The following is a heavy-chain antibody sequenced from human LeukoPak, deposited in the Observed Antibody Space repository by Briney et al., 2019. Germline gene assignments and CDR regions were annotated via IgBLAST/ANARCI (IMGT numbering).Heavy chain of an antibody. CDR3: ARSGSYYYYYYYYMDV. CDR1: GFTFSSYA. D-gene: IGHD1-26*01. V-gene: IGHV3-23*01. CDR2: ISATGGTT. Sequence: PGGSLRLSCAASGFTFSSYAMSWVRQAPGKGLEWVSAISATGGTTYYADSVKGRFTISRDNSKNTLYLQMNSLRAEDTAVYYCARSGSYYYYYYYYMDVWGKGTTVTISS. J-gene: IGHJ6*03.